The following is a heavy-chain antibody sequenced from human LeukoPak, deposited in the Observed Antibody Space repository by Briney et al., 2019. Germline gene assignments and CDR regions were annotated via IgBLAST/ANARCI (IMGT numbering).Heavy chain of an antibody. Sequence: AGGSLRLSCAASGFTFSSYAMSWVRQAPGKGLEWVSAISGGGGNTYYADSVKGRFTISRDNSKNTLYLRMKSLRAEDTAVYYCAKDSSTGDDTFDIWGQGTMVTVS. J-gene: IGHJ3*02. CDR3: AKDSSTGDDTFDI. V-gene: IGHV3-23*01. D-gene: IGHD7-27*01. CDR1: GFTFSSYA. CDR2: ISGGGGNT.